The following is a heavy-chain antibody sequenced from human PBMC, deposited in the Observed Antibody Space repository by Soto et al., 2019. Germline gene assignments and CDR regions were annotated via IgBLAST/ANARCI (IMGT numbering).Heavy chain of an antibody. D-gene: IGHD1-26*01. J-gene: IGHJ6*02. V-gene: IGHV3-30-3*01. CDR3: ARGMVEQWELLGYYYYYGMEG. CDR2: ISYDGSNK. Sequence: PGGSLRLSCAASGFTFSSYAMHWVRQAPGKGLEWVAVISYDGSNKYYADSVKGRFTISRDNSKNTLYLQMNSLRAEDTAVYYCARGMVEQWELLGYYYYYGMEGWGQGTTVTVSS. CDR1: GFTFSSYA.